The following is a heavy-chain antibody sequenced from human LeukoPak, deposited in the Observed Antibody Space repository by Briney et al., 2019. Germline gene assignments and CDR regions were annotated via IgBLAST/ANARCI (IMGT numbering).Heavy chain of an antibody. CDR3: ARTTLGQLDY. CDR1: GGSISSGGYY. D-gene: IGHD7-27*01. J-gene: IGHJ4*02. V-gene: IGHV4-30-2*01. CDR2: IYHSGST. Sequence: SQTLSLTCTVSGGSISSGGYYWSWIRQPPGKGLEWIGYIYHSGSTYYNPSLKSRVTISVDRSKNQFSLKLSSVTAADTAVYYCARTTLGQLDYWGQGTLVTVSS.